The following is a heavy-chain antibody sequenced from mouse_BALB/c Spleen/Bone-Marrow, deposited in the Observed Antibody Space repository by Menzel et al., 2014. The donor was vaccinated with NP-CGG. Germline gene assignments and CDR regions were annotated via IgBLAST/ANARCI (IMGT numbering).Heavy chain of an antibody. CDR3: ARTYYDYDWFAY. CDR2: IDPSDSYT. J-gene: IGHJ3*01. CDR1: GYTFTSYW. D-gene: IGHD2-4*01. V-gene: IGHV1-69*02. Sequence: QVQLKQSGVEFAKPGASVKLSCKASGYTFTSYWMHWVKQRPGQGLEWIGEIDPSDSYTKYNQNFKGKATLTVDKSSSTAYMQLSSLTSEDSAVYYCARTYYDYDWFAYWGQGTLVTVSA.